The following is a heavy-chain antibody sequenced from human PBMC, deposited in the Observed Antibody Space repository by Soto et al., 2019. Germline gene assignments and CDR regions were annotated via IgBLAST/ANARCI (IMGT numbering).Heavy chain of an antibody. V-gene: IGHV3-33*01. J-gene: IGHJ4*02. D-gene: IGHD2-21*01. CDR2: IWYDGSNK. CDR3: AREGYGGESPFDY. Sequence: QVKPVESGGGVVQPGRSLRLSCAASGFTFRSHGMHWVRQAPGKGLEWVAVIWYDGSNKYYADSVKGRFTISRDNSKNTLSLQMNSLRAEDTAVYYCAREGYGGESPFDYWGQGTLVTVSS. CDR1: GFTFRSHG.